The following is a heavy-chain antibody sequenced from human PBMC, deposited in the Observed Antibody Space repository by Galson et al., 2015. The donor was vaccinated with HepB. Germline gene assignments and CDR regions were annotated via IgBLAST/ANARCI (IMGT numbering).Heavy chain of an antibody. V-gene: IGHV3-9*01. CDR2: ISWNSGSI. CDR3: ATGQQWLVLLLDY. D-gene: IGHD6-19*01. Sequence: SLRLSCAASGFTFDDYAMHWVRQAPGKGLEWVSGISWNSGSIGYADSVKGRFTISRDNAKNSLYLQMNSLRAEDTALYYCATGQQWLVLLLDYWGQGTLVTVSS. CDR1: GFTFDDYA. J-gene: IGHJ4*02.